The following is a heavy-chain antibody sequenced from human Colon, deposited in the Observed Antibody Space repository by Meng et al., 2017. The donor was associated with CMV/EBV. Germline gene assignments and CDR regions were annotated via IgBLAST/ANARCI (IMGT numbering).Heavy chain of an antibody. V-gene: IGHV3-23*01. J-gene: IGHJ3*02. D-gene: IGHD2-15*01. Sequence: GESLKISCAGSGFSFSSFAISWVRQAPGKGLEWVSLIRDTGARTYYAHSVQGRFTISRDNSKNALFLEMNSLRAEDTAVYYCAILAVAAAGNAFDIWGQGTMVTVSS. CDR1: GFSFSSFA. CDR3: AILAVAAAGNAFDI. CDR2: IRDTGART.